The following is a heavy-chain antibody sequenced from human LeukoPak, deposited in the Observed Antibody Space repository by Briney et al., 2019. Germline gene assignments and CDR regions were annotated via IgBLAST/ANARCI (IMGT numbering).Heavy chain of an antibody. Sequence: PGGSLRLSCAASGFTVSSNYMSWVRQAPGKGLEWVSVIYSGGSTYYADSVKGRFTISRDNSKNTLNLQMNSLRAEDTAVYYCAKDQIVGASGGAFDIWGQGTMVTVSS. J-gene: IGHJ3*02. D-gene: IGHD1-26*01. CDR3: AKDQIVGASGGAFDI. V-gene: IGHV3-53*01. CDR2: IYSGGST. CDR1: GFTVSSNY.